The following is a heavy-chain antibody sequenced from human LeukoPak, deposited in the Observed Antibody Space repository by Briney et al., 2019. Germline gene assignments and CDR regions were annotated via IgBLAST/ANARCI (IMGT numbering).Heavy chain of an antibody. D-gene: IGHD3-10*02. J-gene: IGHJ6*04. Sequence: GGSLRLSCAASGFTFSSYEMNWVRQAPGKRLEWVSYISSSGSTVYYADSVKGRFTISRDNAKNSLYLQMNSLRAEDTAVYYCAELGITMIGGVWGKGTTVTISS. V-gene: IGHV3-48*03. CDR1: GFTFSSYE. CDR2: ISSSGSTV. CDR3: AELGITMIGGV.